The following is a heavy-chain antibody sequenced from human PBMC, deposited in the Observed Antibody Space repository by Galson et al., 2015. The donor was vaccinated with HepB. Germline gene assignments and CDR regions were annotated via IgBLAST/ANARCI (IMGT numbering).Heavy chain of an antibody. CDR2: IWYDGSNK. D-gene: IGHD6-13*01. CDR1: GFTFSSYG. J-gene: IGHJ3*02. Sequence: SLRLSCAASGFTFSSYGMHWVRQAPGKGLGWVAVIWYDGSNKYYADSVKGRFTISRDNSKNTLYLQMNSLRAEDTAVYYCARDFSGYSRPFDIWGQGTMVTVSS. V-gene: IGHV3-33*08. CDR3: ARDFSGYSRPFDI.